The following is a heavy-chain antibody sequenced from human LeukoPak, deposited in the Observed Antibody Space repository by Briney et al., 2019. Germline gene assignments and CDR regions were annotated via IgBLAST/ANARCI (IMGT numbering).Heavy chain of an antibody. J-gene: IGHJ4*02. CDR1: GFTFNNYP. Sequence: GGSLRLSCATSGFTFNNYPMHWVGQAPGKGLEWVAVIGYDGRFKFHSDSVKGRFTISRDDSKNTLYLQMNSLRPEDTALYYCARDPKTGSPDYFDYWGQGTLVTVST. D-gene: IGHD3-10*01. V-gene: IGHV3-30*04. CDR2: IGYDGRFK. CDR3: ARDPKTGSPDYFDY.